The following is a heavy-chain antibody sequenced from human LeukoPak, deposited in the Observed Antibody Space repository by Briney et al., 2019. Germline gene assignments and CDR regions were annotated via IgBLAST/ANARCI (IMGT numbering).Heavy chain of an antibody. J-gene: IGHJ4*02. CDR1: GLSISNFW. D-gene: IGHD5-24*01. CDR3: ARRSGRRYEY. V-gene: IGHV3-7*01. CDR2: INKDGSEK. Sequence: SGGSLRLSCAASGLSISNFWMHWVRQAPGEGLEWVAIINKDGSEKRYVDSVKGRFTLSRDNAKNSVYLQMNSLRVEDTGVYYCARRSGRRYEYWGQGVLVTVSP.